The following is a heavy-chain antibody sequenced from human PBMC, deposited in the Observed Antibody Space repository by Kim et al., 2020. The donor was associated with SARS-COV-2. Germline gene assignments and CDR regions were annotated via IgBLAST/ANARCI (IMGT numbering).Heavy chain of an antibody. J-gene: IGHJ3*01. V-gene: IGHV3-74*01. D-gene: IGHD3-10*01. CDR3: ARTLTASFDAFDV. Sequence: ESVKDRFTISRDTAKKTVDLQLNSLSAEDTAVYYCARTLTASFDAFDVWGQGTMVTVSS.